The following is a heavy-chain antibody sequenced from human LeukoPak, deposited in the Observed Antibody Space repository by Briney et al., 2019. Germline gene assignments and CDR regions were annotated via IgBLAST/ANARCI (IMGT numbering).Heavy chain of an antibody. CDR1: GGSISSSSYY. CDR3: AREGLVRGVIPN. Sequence: SETLSLTCTVSGGSISSSSYYWGWIRQPPGKGLEWIGSIYYSGSTYYNPSLKSRVTISVDTSKNQFPLKLSSVTAADTAVYYCAREGLVRGVIPNWGQGTLVTVSS. CDR2: IYYSGST. J-gene: IGHJ4*02. D-gene: IGHD3-10*01. V-gene: IGHV4-39*06.